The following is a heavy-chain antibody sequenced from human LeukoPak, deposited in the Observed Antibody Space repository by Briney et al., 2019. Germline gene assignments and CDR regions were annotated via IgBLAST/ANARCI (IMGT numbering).Heavy chain of an antibody. CDR3: AKDLLGAYYYDSSGFDY. J-gene: IGHJ4*02. CDR2: ISYDGSNK. Sequence: GGSLRLSCAASGFTFSSYAMHWVRQAPGKGLEWVAVISYDGSNKYYADSVKGRFTISRDNSKNTLYLQMNSLRAEDTDVYYCAKDLLGAYYYDSSGFDYWGQGTLVTVSS. D-gene: IGHD3-22*01. CDR1: GFTFSSYA. V-gene: IGHV3-30-3*01.